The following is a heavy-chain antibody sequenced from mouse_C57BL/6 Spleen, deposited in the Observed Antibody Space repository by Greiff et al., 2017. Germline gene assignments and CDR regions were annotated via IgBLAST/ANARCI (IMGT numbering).Heavy chain of an antibody. V-gene: IGHV1-74*01. Sequence: QVQLQQPGAELVKPGASVKVSCKASGYTSTSYWMHWVKQRPGQGLEWIGRIHPSDSDTNYNQKFKGKATLTVDKSSSTAYMQLSSLTSEDSAVYYCALFITTVVAHFDYWGQGTTLTVSS. CDR3: ALFITTVVAHFDY. CDR2: IHPSDSDT. CDR1: GYTSTSYW. D-gene: IGHD1-1*01. J-gene: IGHJ2*01.